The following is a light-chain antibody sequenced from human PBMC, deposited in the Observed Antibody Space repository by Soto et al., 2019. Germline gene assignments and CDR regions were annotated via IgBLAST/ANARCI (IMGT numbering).Light chain of an antibody. CDR1: QGISNY. CDR2: AAS. J-gene: IGKJ1*01. V-gene: IGKV1-27*01. Sequence: DIQMTQSPSSLSASVGDRVTITCRAIQGISNYLAWYQQKPGKVPKLLIYAASTLQSGVPSRFSGSGSGTDLTLTISSLQPEDVATYYCQKYNSAPHTCGQGTKVEIK. CDR3: QKYNSAPHT.